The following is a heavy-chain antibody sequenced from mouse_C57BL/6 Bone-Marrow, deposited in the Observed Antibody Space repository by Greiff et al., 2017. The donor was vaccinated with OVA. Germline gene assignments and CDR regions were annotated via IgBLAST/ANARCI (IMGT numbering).Heavy chain of an antibody. Sequence: QVQLKESGPGLVQPSPSLSITCTVSGFSLTSYGVHWVRQSPGKGLEWLGVIWRGGSTAYNAAFMSRLSIPKDNSKSQVFFKMNSLQADDTAIYYCATITTVVAGDYWYFDVWGTGTTVTVSS. V-gene: IGHV2-5*01. J-gene: IGHJ1*03. CDR1: GFSLTSYG. CDR2: IWRGGST. CDR3: ATITTVVAGDYWYFDV. D-gene: IGHD1-1*01.